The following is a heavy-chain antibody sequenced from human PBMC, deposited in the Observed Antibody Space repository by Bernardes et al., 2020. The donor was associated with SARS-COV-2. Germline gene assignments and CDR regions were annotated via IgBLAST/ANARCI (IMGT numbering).Heavy chain of an antibody. D-gene: IGHD3-3*01. CDR2: IYYSGST. CDR3: ARGRNFLDFWSGYRIDY. Sequence: SETLSLTCTVSGGSISSYYWSWIRQPPGKGLEWIGYIYYSGSTNYNPSLKSRVTISVDTSKNQFSLKLSSVTAADTAVYYCARGRNFLDFWSGYRIDYWGQGTLVTVSS. V-gene: IGHV4-59*01. CDR1: GGSISSYY. J-gene: IGHJ4*02.